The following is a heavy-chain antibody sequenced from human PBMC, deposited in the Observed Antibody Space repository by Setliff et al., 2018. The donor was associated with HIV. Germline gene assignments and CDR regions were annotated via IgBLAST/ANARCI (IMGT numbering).Heavy chain of an antibody. Sequence: PGESLKISCSASIFDFDNLYMAWIRQAPGKGLEWVSYINVGGGTKYYAASVRGRFTISRDDTKKSLFLQMNTLRAEDTATYYCLTHHGDPDYWGRGTLVTVSS. CDR3: LTHHGDPDY. D-gene: IGHD4-17*01. CDR1: IFDFDNLY. V-gene: IGHV3-11*04. J-gene: IGHJ4*02. CDR2: INVGGGTK.